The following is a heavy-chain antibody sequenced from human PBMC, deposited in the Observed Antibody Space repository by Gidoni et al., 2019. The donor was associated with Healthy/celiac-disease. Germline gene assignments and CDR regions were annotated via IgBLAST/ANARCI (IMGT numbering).Heavy chain of an antibody. CDR2: IYYSGST. CDR1: GGSISSSRYY. D-gene: IGHD6-19*01. CDR3: ARPGYSSGWYYFDY. Sequence: QLQLQESGPGLVKPSETLSLTCTVSGGSISSSRYYWGWIRQPPGKGREWIGSIYYSGSTYYNPSLKSRVTISGDTSKNQFSLKLSSVTAADTAVYYCARPGYSSGWYYFDYWGQGTLVTVSS. J-gene: IGHJ4*02. V-gene: IGHV4-39*01.